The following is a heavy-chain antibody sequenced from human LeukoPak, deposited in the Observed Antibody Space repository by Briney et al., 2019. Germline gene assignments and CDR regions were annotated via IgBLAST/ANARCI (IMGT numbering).Heavy chain of an antibody. Sequence: ASVKVSCKASGYTFTGYYMHWVRQAPGQGLEWMGWINPNSGGTNYAQKFQGWVTMTRDTSISTAYMELSRLRSDDTAVYYCARDSAYGSGSYSSYYFDYWGQGTLVTVSS. D-gene: IGHD3-10*01. CDR1: GYTFTGYY. V-gene: IGHV1-2*04. CDR3: ARDSAYGSGSYSSYYFDY. J-gene: IGHJ4*02. CDR2: INPNSGGT.